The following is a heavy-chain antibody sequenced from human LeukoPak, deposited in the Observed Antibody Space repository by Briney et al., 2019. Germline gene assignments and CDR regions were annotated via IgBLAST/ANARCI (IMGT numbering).Heavy chain of an antibody. D-gene: IGHD2-2*01. J-gene: IGHJ4*02. Sequence: AAVKVSYKASRYTFTSYCISWVRQPPAQGREGMGWISAYNGNTNHAPKPQDRVTITTNTFTRTAYMELRSLRSDDTAVYYGARDLSPYQLLWVDYWGQGTLVTVSS. CDR2: ISAYNGNT. V-gene: IGHV1-18*01. CDR3: ARDLSPYQLLWVDY. CDR1: RYTFTSYC.